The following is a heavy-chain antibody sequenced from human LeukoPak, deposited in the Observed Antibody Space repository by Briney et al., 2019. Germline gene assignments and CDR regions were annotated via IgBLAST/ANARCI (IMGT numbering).Heavy chain of an antibody. CDR1: GFTFSSYA. CDR2: ISCHGTNK. J-gene: IGHJ4*02. V-gene: IGHV3-30-3*01. CDR3: AKERRTDQYYFDY. Sequence: GGSLRLSCSASGFTFSSYAMHWVRQAPGKGLEWVAVISCHGTNKDYADSVKGRFTISRDNSKNTLYLQMNSLRPEDTAVYYCAKERRTDQYYFDYWGQGTLVTVSS.